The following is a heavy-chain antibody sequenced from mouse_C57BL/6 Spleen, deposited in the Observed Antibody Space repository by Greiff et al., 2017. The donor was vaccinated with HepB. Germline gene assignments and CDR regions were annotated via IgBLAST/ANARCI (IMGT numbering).Heavy chain of an antibody. D-gene: IGHD2-5*01. V-gene: IGHV6-3*01. CDR2: IRLKSDNYAT. Sequence: EVQLVESGGGLVQPGGSMKLSCVASGFTFSNYWMNWVRQSPEKGLEWVAQIRLKSDNYATHYAESVKGRFTISRDDSKSSVYLQMNNLRAEDTGIYYCTRSYYSNYAWFAYWGQGTLVTVSA. CDR3: TRSYYSNYAWFAY. CDR1: GFTFSNYW. J-gene: IGHJ3*01.